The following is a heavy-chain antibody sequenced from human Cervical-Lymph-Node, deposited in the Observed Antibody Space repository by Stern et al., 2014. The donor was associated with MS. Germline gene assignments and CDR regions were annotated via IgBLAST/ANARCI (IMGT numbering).Heavy chain of an antibody. Sequence: EMQLVESGGGLVKPGGSLRLSCAASGFTFSSYSMNWVRQAPGKGLEWVSSISSSSSYIYYADSVKGRFTISRDNAKNSLYLQMNSLRAEDTAVYYCARDGHYDILTGYYNGYYGMDVWGQGTTVTVSS. V-gene: IGHV3-21*01. CDR2: ISSSSSYI. D-gene: IGHD3-9*01. CDR3: ARDGHYDILTGYYNGYYGMDV. J-gene: IGHJ6*02. CDR1: GFTFSSYS.